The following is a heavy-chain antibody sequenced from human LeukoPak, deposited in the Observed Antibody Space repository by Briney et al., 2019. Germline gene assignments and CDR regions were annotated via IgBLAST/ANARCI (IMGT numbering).Heavy chain of an antibody. Sequence: SETLSLTCTVSGGSINSYYWSWIRQPPGKGLEWIGYIHYSGTTNYNPSLKSRVTISVDTSKNHFALKLSSVTAADTAVYFCARSAGKIDYWGQGTLVTVSS. CDR2: IHYSGTT. J-gene: IGHJ4*02. V-gene: IGHV4-59*08. D-gene: IGHD2-15*01. CDR3: ARSAGKIDY. CDR1: GGSINSYY.